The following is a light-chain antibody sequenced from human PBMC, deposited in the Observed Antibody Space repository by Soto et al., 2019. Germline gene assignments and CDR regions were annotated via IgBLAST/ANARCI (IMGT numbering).Light chain of an antibody. CDR2: EVD. J-gene: IGLJ1*01. CDR3: SAYTSGGTVDV. CDR1: GSDIGAYNY. V-gene: IGLV2-14*01. Sequence: QSALTQPASVSGSPGQSITISCTGTGSDIGAYNYVSWYQQHPGKAPKVVIFEVDNRPSGISTRFSGSKSGNTASLTISGLQAEDEADYYCSAYTSGGTVDVFGTGTKLTVL.